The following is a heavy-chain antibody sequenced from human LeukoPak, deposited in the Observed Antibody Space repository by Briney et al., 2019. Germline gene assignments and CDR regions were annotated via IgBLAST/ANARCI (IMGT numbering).Heavy chain of an antibody. Sequence: GGPLRLSCAASGFTFSGSGMHWVRQAPGKGLEWVSFIYGDDETNYADSVKGRFTISRDNSKNTLYLQMNSLRAGDTAVYYCAREAVMPVAPVKIGTSDRPLYEYYGLDVWGQGTTVTVS. CDR2: IYGDDET. CDR3: AREAVMPVAPVKIGTSDRPLYEYYGLDV. J-gene: IGHJ6*02. V-gene: IGHV3-53*01. D-gene: IGHD1/OR15-1a*01. CDR1: GFTFSGSG.